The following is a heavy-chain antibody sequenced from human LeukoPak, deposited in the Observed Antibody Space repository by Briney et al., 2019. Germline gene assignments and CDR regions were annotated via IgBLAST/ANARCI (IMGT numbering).Heavy chain of an antibody. CDR1: GFTFSSYW. Sequence: GGSLRLSCAASGFTFSSYWMHWVRQAPGKGLVWVSRINSDGSSTSYADSVKGRFTISRDNAKNTLYLQMNSLRAEDTAVYYCVRDHPAARGDYWGQGTLVTVSS. V-gene: IGHV3-74*01. J-gene: IGHJ4*02. CDR2: INSDGSST. CDR3: VRDHPAARGDY. D-gene: IGHD3-10*01.